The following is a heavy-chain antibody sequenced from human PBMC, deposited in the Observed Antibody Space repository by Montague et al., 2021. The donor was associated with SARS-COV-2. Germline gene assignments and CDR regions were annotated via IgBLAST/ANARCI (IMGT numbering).Heavy chain of an antibody. CDR1: GFTFNNYS. CDR2: ISTSSLYI. CDR3: ARAHSGSYSVGGDAFDL. D-gene: IGHD5/OR15-5a*01. J-gene: IGHJ3*01. Sequence: SLRLSCAASGFTFNNYSMNWVRQAPGKGLEWVSSISTSSLYIYYTDSVKGRLTVARANAKNSVFLEMNSLRVEDTAVYYCARAHSGSYSVGGDAFDLWGRGTLVTVSS. V-gene: IGHV3-21*01.